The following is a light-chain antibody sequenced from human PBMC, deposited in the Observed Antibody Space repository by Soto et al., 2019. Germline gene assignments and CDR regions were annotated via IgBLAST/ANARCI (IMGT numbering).Light chain of an antibody. CDR3: SSYTSDTTPYV. V-gene: IGLV2-14*01. J-gene: IGLJ1*01. CDR2: EVS. CDR1: SSDVGGYNY. Sequence: QSVLTQPASVSGSPGQSITISRTGASSDVGGYNYVSWYQLHPGKAPKLMIYEVSNRPSGVSNRFSGSKSGNTASLTISGLQAEDEADYFCSSYTSDTTPYVFGSGTKVTVL.